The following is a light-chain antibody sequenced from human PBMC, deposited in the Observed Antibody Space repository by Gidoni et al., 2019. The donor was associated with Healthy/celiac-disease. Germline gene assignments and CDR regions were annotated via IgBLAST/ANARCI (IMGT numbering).Light chain of an antibody. Sequence: DIQLTQSPSFLSASVGDRVTITCRASQGISSYLVWYQQKSGKAPKLLIYAASTLQSGVPSRFSGSGSGTEFTLTITSLQPEDFATYYCQHLNTYPPFTFGQGTKLEIK. CDR2: AAS. CDR3: QHLNTYPPFT. V-gene: IGKV1-9*01. J-gene: IGKJ2*01. CDR1: QGISSY.